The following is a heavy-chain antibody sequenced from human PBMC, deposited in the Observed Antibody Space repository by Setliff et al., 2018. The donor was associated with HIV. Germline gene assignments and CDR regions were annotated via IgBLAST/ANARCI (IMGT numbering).Heavy chain of an antibody. Sequence: SVKVSCKASGDTLSIHPISWVRQAPGRGLDWMGGIIPAFGIANYAQKFQGRVTITADESTSTAYMELSSLRSEDTAVYYCARAAAGGDCSYWGQGTLVTVSS. D-gene: IGHD2-21*02. J-gene: IGHJ4*02. CDR3: ARAAAGGDCSY. CDR1: GDTLSIHP. CDR2: IIPAFGIA. V-gene: IGHV1-69*13.